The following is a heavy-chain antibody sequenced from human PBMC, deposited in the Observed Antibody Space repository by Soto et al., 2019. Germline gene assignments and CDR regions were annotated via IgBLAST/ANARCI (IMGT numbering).Heavy chain of an antibody. Sequence: PGGSLRLSCAASGFTFSSYAMSWVRQAPGKGLEWVSAISGSGGSTYYADSVKGRFTISRDNSKNTLYLQMNSLRAEDTAVYYCAKDPTIFGVVTVRFDPWGQGTLVTVSS. J-gene: IGHJ5*02. CDR2: ISGSGGST. V-gene: IGHV3-23*01. CDR1: GFTFSSYA. CDR3: AKDPTIFGVVTVRFDP. D-gene: IGHD3-3*01.